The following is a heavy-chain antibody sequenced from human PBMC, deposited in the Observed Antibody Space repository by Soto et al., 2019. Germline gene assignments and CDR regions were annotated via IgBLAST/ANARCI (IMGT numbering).Heavy chain of an antibody. J-gene: IGHJ4*02. D-gene: IGHD3-22*01. Sequence: QVQLVQSGAEVKKPGSSVKVSCKASGSTFSRNTISWVRQAPGPGLEWMGGIIPIFGTANYAQKFQGRVTITADESTSTAYMELNRLRSEDTAVYYCARQFDYDSSSGYYYAYWGQGTLVTVSS. CDR1: GSTFSRNT. V-gene: IGHV1-69*01. CDR3: ARQFDYDSSSGYYYAY. CDR2: IIPIFGTA.